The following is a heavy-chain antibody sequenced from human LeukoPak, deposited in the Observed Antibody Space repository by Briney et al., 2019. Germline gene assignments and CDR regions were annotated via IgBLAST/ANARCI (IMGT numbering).Heavy chain of an antibody. CDR3: ARDSGSGNNDY. J-gene: IGHJ4*02. Sequence: GASVKVSCKASGYTFTSYAMHWMRQAPGQRLEWMGWINAGNGNTKYSQNFQGRVTITRDTSASTGYMELSSLRSEDTAVYYCARDSGSGNNDYWGQGTLVTVSS. D-gene: IGHD1-26*01. V-gene: IGHV1-3*01. CDR1: GYTFTSYA. CDR2: INAGNGNT.